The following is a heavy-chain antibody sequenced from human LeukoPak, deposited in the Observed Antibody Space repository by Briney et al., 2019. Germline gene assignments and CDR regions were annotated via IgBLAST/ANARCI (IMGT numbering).Heavy chain of an antibody. CDR1: GYSFIGYH. CDR2: TNPNTGGT. V-gene: IGHV1-2*02. J-gene: IGHJ4*02. Sequence: ASVKVSCKASGYSFIGYHMHWVRQAPGQGLEWMGWTNPNTGGTKYAQKFQGRVTMTRDTSISTAYMELGSLGSEDTAVYYCARGPYYDFWSGNMGGNDYWGQGTLVTVSS. D-gene: IGHD3-3*01. CDR3: ARGPYYDFWSGNMGGNDY.